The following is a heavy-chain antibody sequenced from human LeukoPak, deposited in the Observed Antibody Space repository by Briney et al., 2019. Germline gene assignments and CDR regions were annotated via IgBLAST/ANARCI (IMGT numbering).Heavy chain of an antibody. D-gene: IGHD2-21*02. J-gene: IGHJ4*02. CDR2: ISYDGSNK. CDR3: AKGAIVVVTAIYFDY. Sequence: GGSLRLSCAASGFTFSSYAMHWVRQAPGKGLEWVAVISYDGSNKYYADSVKGRFTISRDNAKNSLYLQMNSLRAEDTALYYCAKGAIVVVTAIYFDYWGQGTLVTVSS. V-gene: IGHV3-30*04. CDR1: GFTFSSYA.